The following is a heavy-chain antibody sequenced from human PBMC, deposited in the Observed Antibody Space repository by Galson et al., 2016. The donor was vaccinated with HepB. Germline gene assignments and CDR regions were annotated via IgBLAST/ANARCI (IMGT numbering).Heavy chain of an antibody. CDR3: AKSRAGATRSGFEY. Sequence: SETLSLTCDVSGYSISSGSYWGWIRQPPGKGLEWVGSTHHDGTTYLNPSLKSRVTTSVDAAKNQFSLHLTSVTAADTAVYFCAKSRAGATRSGFEYCGQGTLAIVSS. CDR1: GYSISSGSY. D-gene: IGHD6-25*01. CDR2: THHDGTT. J-gene: IGHJ4*02. V-gene: IGHV4-38-2*01.